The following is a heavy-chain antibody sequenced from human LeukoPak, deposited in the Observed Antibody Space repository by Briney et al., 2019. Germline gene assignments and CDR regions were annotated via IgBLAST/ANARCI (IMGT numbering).Heavy chain of an antibody. CDR3: ARGSGSSWYFYFDY. D-gene: IGHD6-13*01. CDR1: GFTFSDYY. CDR2: ISSSGSTI. V-gene: IGHV3-11*01. Sequence: GGSLRLSCAASGFTFSDYYMSWIRQAPGKGLEWVSYISSSGSTIYYADSVKGRFTISRDNAKNFVYLQMNSLRAEDTALYYCARGSGSSWYFYFDYWGQGTLVTVSS. J-gene: IGHJ4*02.